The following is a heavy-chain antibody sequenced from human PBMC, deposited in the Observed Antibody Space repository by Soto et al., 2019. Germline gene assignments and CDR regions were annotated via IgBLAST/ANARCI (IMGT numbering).Heavy chain of an antibody. CDR1: GFTFSSYA. J-gene: IGHJ4*02. CDR3: AKSYGDYAFDY. CDR2: IGGGGARI. V-gene: IGHV3-23*01. D-gene: IGHD4-17*01. Sequence: EVQLLDSGGGLVQPGGSLRLSCAASGFTFSSYAMSWVRQAPGKGLEWVSAIGGGGARIYYADSVRGRFTISRENSKNTLYLQMNSLRAEDTAVYYCAKSYGDYAFDYWGQGTQVTVSS.